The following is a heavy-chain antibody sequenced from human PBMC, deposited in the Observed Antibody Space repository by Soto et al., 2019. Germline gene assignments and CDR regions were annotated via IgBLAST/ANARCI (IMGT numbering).Heavy chain of an antibody. V-gene: IGHV3-30*18. CDR2: VSHDGTLY. J-gene: IGHJ4*02. CDR3: VKYRSHPWSLDI. CDR1: GCIYISCA. Sequence: PGGSLRLSCSASGCIYISCAMHWGLQVPGKGLEWLAVVSHDGTLYPYADSVRGRFTISRDNSRKMLYLQMNSLRPDDTAVYYCVKYRSHPWSLDICGQGTLVTVSS. D-gene: IGHD2-8*02.